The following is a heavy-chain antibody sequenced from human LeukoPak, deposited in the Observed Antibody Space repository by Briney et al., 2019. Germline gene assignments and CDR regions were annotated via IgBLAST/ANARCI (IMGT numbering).Heavy chain of an antibody. V-gene: IGHV1-2*04. CDR1: GYTFTDYY. Sequence: ASVKVSCKASGYTFTDYYMHRVRLAPGQGLEWMGWINPNSGGTNYVQKFQGWVTMTRDTSINTAYMELSRLTSDDTAVYHCARANFLYCSSTSCLFDYWGQGTLVTVSS. CDR3: ARANFLYCSSTSCLFDY. CDR2: INPNSGGT. D-gene: IGHD2-2*01. J-gene: IGHJ4*02.